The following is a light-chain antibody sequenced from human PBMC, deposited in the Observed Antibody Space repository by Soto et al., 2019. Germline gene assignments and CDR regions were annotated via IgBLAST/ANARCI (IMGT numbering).Light chain of an antibody. V-gene: IGLV2-14*01. Sequence: QSVLTQPASVSGSPGQSITISCTGTTSDVGSHNFVSWYQQLPGKAPKLLIYEVTNRPSGTSNRFSGSKSGNTASLTISGLQAEDEADYYCAAWDDSLNGPVFGGGTKLTVL. CDR1: TSDVGSHNF. CDR3: AAWDDSLNGPV. J-gene: IGLJ2*01. CDR2: EVT.